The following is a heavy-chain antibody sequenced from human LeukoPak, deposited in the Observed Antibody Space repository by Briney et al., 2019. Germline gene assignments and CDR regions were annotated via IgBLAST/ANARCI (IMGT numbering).Heavy chain of an antibody. Sequence: GGSLRLSCAASGFTFSSYGMSWIRQPPGKGLEWVSAIGGTSGNTYYADSVKSRFAISRDNSKNTLYVQMNSLRAEDTAVYYCAKVSWFRELRENDWWGQGLLVTVSS. CDR2: IGGTSGNT. V-gene: IGHV3-23*01. J-gene: IGHJ4*02. CDR3: AKVSWFRELRENDW. CDR1: GFTFSSYG. D-gene: IGHD3-10*01.